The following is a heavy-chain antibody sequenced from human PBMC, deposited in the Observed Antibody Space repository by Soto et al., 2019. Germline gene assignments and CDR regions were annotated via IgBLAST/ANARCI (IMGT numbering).Heavy chain of an antibody. V-gene: IGHV3-21*01. CDR2: ISSSSSYI. Sequence: GSLRLSWAASGFTLSSYSMNWVRQAPGKGLEWVSSISSSSSYIYYADSVKGRFTISRDNAKNSLYLQMNSLRAEDTAVYYCARDSIVVVPAAITGGYYYYGMDVWGQGTTVTVSS. CDR1: GFTLSSYS. D-gene: IGHD2-2*01. J-gene: IGHJ6*02. CDR3: ARDSIVVVPAAITGGYYYYGMDV.